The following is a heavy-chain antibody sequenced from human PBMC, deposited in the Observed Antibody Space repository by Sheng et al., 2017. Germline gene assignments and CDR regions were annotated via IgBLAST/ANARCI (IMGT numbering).Heavy chain of an antibody. Sequence: QVQLVQSGAEVKKPGSSVKVSCKASGGTFSSYAISWVRQAPGQGLEWMGGIIPIFGTANYAQKFQGRVTITADESTSTAYMELSSLRSEDTAVYYCARAHPLDGGMTFPQWELHYYYMDVWGKGTTVTVSS. D-gene: IGHD1-26*01. CDR3: ARAHPLDGGMTFPQWELHYYYMDV. V-gene: IGHV1-69*01. J-gene: IGHJ6*03. CDR1: GGTFSSYA. CDR2: IIPIFGTA.